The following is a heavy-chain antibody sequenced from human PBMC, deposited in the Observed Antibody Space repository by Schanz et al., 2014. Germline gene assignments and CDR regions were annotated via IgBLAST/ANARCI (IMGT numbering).Heavy chain of an antibody. J-gene: IGHJ4*02. CDR3: ARSAGRDFWSGYYTRFDY. CDR1: GYTFTSYG. D-gene: IGHD3-3*01. Sequence: QVQLVQSGAEVKKPGASVKVSCKASGYTFTSYGISWVRQAPGQGLEWMGWISAYNGNTKYPQKLQGRVTMTTDTSTSTVYMELRRRRSDDTAVYYCARSAGRDFWSGYYTRFDYWGQGTLVTVSS. CDR2: ISAYNGNT. V-gene: IGHV1-18*01.